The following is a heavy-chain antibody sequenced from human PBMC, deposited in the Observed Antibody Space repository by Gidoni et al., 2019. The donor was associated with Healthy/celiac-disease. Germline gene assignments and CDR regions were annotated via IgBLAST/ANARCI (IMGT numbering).Heavy chain of an antibody. J-gene: IGHJ4*02. CDR1: GYSFTSYW. V-gene: IGHV5-51*03. CDR3: ARKGGGCSGGSCYPIGLDY. Sequence: EVQLVQSGAEVKKPGESLKISCMGSGYSFTSYWIGWVRQMPGKGLEWMGIIYPGDSDTRYSPSFQGQVTISADKSISTAYLQWSSLKASDTAMYYCARKGGGCSGGSCYPIGLDYWGQGTLVTVSS. CDR2: IYPGDSDT. D-gene: IGHD2-15*01.